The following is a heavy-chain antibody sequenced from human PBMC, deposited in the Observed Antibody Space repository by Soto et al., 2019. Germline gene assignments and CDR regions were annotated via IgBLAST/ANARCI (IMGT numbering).Heavy chain of an antibody. Sequence: SETLSLTCAVYGGSFSGYYWSWIRQPPGKWLEWIGEINHSGSTNYNPSLKSRVTISVDTSKNQFSLKLSSVTAADTAVYYCASLTYCGGDCQVDIWGQGTMVTVSS. CDR1: GGSFSGYY. V-gene: IGHV4-34*01. D-gene: IGHD2-21*02. CDR2: INHSGST. CDR3: ASLTYCGGDCQVDI. J-gene: IGHJ3*02.